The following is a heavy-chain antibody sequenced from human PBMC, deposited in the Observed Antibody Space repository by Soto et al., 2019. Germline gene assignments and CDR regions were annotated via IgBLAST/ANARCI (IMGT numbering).Heavy chain of an antibody. Sequence: PSETLSLTCIVFGGSIRGYYWSWIRQPPGKGLEWIGYMYYTGSTVYNPSFKSRVTISVDTSKNQFSLNLNSVTAADTAVYYCARDLWGYCGTDCYPLDVWGQGTTVT. J-gene: IGHJ6*02. CDR2: MYYTGST. D-gene: IGHD2-21*02. CDR1: GGSIRGYY. V-gene: IGHV4-59*01. CDR3: ARDLWGYCGTDCYPLDV.